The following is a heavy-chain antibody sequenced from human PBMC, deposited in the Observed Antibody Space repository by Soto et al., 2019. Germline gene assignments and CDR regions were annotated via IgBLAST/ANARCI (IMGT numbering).Heavy chain of an antibody. D-gene: IGHD1-1*01. CDR1: GGSISSGGYY. CDR3: ARGYISYWNVNWFDP. Sequence: PSETLSLTCTVSGGSISSGGYYWSWIRQPPGKGLEWIGEINHSGSTNYNPSLKSRVTISVDTSKNQFSLKLSSVTAADTAVYYCARGYISYWNVNWFDPWGQGTLVTVSS. CDR2: INHSGST. V-gene: IGHV4-39*07. J-gene: IGHJ5*02.